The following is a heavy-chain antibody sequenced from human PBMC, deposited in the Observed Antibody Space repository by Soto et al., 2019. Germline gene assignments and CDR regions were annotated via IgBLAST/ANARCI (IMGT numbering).Heavy chain of an antibody. CDR3: AKGRGGSGSLKPSVDF. CDR2: ISGGGDTT. V-gene: IGHV3-23*01. D-gene: IGHD3-10*01. Sequence: EVQLLESGGGLVQPGGSLRLSCAASGFTFNNYAMTWVRQAPGKGLEWVSAISGGGDTTSYADSVKGRFTVSRDGSKNTLYMKMSSLRAEDTALYYCAKGRGGSGSLKPSVDFWGQGTLVTVSS. J-gene: IGHJ4*02. CDR1: GFTFNNYA.